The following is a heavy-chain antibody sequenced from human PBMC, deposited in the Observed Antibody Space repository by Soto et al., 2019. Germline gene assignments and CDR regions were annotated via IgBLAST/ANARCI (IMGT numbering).Heavy chain of an antibody. Sequence: GGSLRLSCVASGFTFSSYSMNWVRQAPGKGLEWVSSISSSSSYIYYADSVKGRFTISRDNAKNSLYLQMNSLRAEDTAVYYCARVDVAVAVVDYWGQGTLVTVSS. J-gene: IGHJ4*02. CDR3: ARVDVAVAVVDY. CDR2: ISSSSSYI. V-gene: IGHV3-21*01. CDR1: GFTFSSYS. D-gene: IGHD6-19*01.